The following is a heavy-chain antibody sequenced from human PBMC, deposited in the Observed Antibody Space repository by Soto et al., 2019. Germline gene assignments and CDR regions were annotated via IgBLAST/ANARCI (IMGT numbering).Heavy chain of an antibody. CDR1: GFSLSTSGMC. CDR3: ARIPPDYGDYYFDY. D-gene: IGHD4-17*01. CDR2: IDWDDDK. V-gene: IGHV2-70*11. J-gene: IGHJ4*02. Sequence: SGPTLVNTTQTLTLTCTFSGFSLSTSGMCVSWIRQPPGKALEWLARIDWDDDKYYSTSLKTRLTISKDTSKNQVVLTMTNMDPVDTATYYCARIPPDYGDYYFDYWGQGTLVTVSS.